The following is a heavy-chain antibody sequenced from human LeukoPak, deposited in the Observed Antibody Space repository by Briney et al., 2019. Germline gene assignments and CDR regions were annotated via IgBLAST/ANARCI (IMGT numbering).Heavy chain of an antibody. V-gene: IGHV4-34*01. Sequence: SETLSLTCAVYGGSFSGYYWSWIRQPPGKGLEWIGEINHSGSTNYNSSLKSRVTISVDTSKNQFSLKLSSVTAAETAVYYCASGGYYHDSSGYDYGTFDYWGQGNLVTVSS. CDR2: INHSGST. CDR3: ASGGYYHDSSGYDYGTFDY. D-gene: IGHD3-22*01. J-gene: IGHJ4*02. CDR1: GGSFSGYY.